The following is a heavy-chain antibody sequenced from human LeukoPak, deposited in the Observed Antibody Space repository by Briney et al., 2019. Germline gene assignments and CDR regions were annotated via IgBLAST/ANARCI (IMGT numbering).Heavy chain of an antibody. CDR2: IYYSGST. CDR3: ASRYCSGGSCNDY. Sequence: SETLSLTCTVSGGSISSYYWSWIRQPPGKGLEWIGYIYYSGSTNYNPSLKSRVTISVDTSKNQFSLKLSSVTAADTAVYYCASRYCSGGSCNDYWGQGTLVTVSS. V-gene: IGHV4-59*12. J-gene: IGHJ4*02. D-gene: IGHD2-15*01. CDR1: GGSISSYY.